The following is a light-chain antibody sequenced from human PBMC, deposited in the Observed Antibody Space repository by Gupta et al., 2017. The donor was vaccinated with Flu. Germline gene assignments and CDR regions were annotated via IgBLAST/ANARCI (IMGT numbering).Light chain of an antibody. CDR2: GAS. CDR3: QQYGSSPRT. V-gene: IGKV3-20*01. CDR1: QTVSDDQ. Sequence: ERATRAGRASQTVSDDQLGWYQQRPGQAPRLLIYGASNRATGIPDRFSGSGSGTEFTLTISRLEPDDFAVYYCQQYGSSPRTFGQGTKVEI. J-gene: IGKJ1*01.